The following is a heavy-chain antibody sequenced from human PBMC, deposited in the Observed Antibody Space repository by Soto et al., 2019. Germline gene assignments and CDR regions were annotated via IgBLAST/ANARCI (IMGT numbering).Heavy chain of an antibody. CDR3: ARWYYYDSSGYYYERSLIDY. CDR2: IYYSGST. J-gene: IGHJ4*02. Sequence: NPSETLSLTCTVSGGSISSGGYYWSWIRQHPGRGLEWIGYIYYSGSTYYNPSLKSRVTISVDTSKNQFSLKLSSVTAADTAVYYCARWYYYDSSGYYYERSLIDYWGQGTLVTVSS. V-gene: IGHV4-31*03. CDR1: GGSISSGGYY. D-gene: IGHD3-22*01.